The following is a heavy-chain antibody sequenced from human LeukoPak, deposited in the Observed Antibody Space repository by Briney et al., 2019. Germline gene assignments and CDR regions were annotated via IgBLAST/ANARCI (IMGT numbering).Heavy chain of an antibody. V-gene: IGHV3-74*01. D-gene: IGHD6-13*01. Sequence: PGGSLRLSCAASRFTFSRYWMHWVRQAPGKGLVWVSRINSDGISTSYADSVKGRFTISRDNAKNTLYLQMNSLRAEDTAVYYCARGGLAAAQDFWGQGTLVTVSS. CDR2: INSDGIST. CDR3: ARGGLAAAQDF. CDR1: RFTFSRYW. J-gene: IGHJ4*02.